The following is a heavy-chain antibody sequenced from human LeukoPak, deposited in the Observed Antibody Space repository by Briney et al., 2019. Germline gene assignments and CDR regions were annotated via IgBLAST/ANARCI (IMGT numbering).Heavy chain of an antibody. CDR1: GFTFSSYA. CDR2: IRDSGSST. CDR3: ANLGATKSNY. J-gene: IGHJ4*02. V-gene: IGHV3-23*01. Sequence: PGGSLRLSCAASGFTFSSYAMSWVRQAPGKGLEWVSAIRDSGSSTYYADSVKGRFTISRDNSKNTLYLQMNSLRAEDTAVYYCANLGATKSNYWGQGTLVTVSS. D-gene: IGHD1-26*01.